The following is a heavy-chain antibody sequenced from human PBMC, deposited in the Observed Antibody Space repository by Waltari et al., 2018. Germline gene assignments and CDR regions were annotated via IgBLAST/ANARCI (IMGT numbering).Heavy chain of an antibody. D-gene: IGHD1-20*01. CDR1: GFTFSDYY. CDR2: ISSSGRTI. Sequence: QVQLVESGGGLVKPGGSLRLSCAASGFTFSDYYMSWIRQAPGKGLEWVSYISSSGRTIYYADSVKGRFTISRDNAKKSVALQMNSLTAEDTAVYYCARAVYNWHEIDYWGQGTLVTVSS. J-gene: IGHJ4*02. CDR3: ARAVYNWHEIDY. V-gene: IGHV3-11*04.